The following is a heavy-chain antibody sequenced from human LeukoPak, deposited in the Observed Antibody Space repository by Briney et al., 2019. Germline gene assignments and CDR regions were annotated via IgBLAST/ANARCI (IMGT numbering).Heavy chain of an antibody. CDR3: ARVGIAASLSIDY. Sequence: SVKVSCKASGGTFSSYAISWVRQAPGQGLEWMGRIIPILGIANYAQKFQGRVTITADKSTSTAYMELSSLRSEDTAVYYCARVGIAASLSIDYWGQGTLVTVSS. D-gene: IGHD2-15*01. V-gene: IGHV1-69*04. J-gene: IGHJ4*02. CDR1: GGTFSSYA. CDR2: IIPILGIA.